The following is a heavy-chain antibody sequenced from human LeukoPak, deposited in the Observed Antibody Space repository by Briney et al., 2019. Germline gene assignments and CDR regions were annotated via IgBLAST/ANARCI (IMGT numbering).Heavy chain of an antibody. D-gene: IGHD3-10*01. CDR3: ARAMVRATYNWFDP. J-gene: IGHJ5*02. CDR1: GYSISSGYY. Sequence: KASETLSLTCTVSGYSISSGYYWGWIRQPPGKGLEWIGSIYHSGSTYYNPSLKSRVTISVDTSKNQFSLKLSSVTAADTAVYYCARAMVRATYNWFDPWGQGTLVTVSS. V-gene: IGHV4-38-2*02. CDR2: IYHSGST.